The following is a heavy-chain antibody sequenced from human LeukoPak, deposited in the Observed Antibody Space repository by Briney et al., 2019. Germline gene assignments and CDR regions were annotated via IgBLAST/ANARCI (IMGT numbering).Heavy chain of an antibody. V-gene: IGHV4-34*01. CDR2: INHSGST. D-gene: IGHD3-3*01. CDR3: ARAYTSSDFWSGYLARYFDY. Sequence: WETLSLSCAVYGGSFSGYYWSWIRQPPGKGLEWIVEINHSGSTNYNPSLKSRVTISVDTSKNQFSLKLSSVTAADTAVYYCARAYTSSDFWSGYLARYFDYWGQGTLVTVSS. J-gene: IGHJ4*02. CDR1: GGSFSGYY.